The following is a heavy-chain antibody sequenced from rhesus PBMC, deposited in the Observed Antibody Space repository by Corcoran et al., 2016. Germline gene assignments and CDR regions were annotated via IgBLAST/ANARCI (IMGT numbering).Heavy chain of an antibody. Sequence: QVQLVQSGGEIKQPGASVKLSCQASGYTFTSFYLHWVRQAPGQGLEWIGLNSPNNGNKGYAQNFQGKVTITTDTSTSTGYMELSSLRSEDTAVYYCTRANSYVRFDVWGPGVLVTVSS. D-gene: IGHD5-12*01. J-gene: IGHJ5-1*01. CDR3: TRANSYVRFDV. CDR1: GYTFTSFY. CDR2: NSPNNGNK. V-gene: IGHV1-180*01.